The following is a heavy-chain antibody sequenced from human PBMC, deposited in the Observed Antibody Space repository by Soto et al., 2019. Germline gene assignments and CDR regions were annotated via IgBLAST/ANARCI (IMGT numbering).Heavy chain of an antibody. CDR1: GFTFSDEN. CDR3: ARDSDCHSTSCFFPPHV. D-gene: IGHD2-2*01. J-gene: IGHJ6*02. CDR2: ISGGGSYI. V-gene: IGHV3-21*06. Sequence: GGSLRLSCSASGFTFSDENMSWVRQVPGKGLEWVSGISGGGSYIFYADSVQGRFSISRDNPKNSLFLEMNSLRVEDTAVYYCARDSDCHSTSCFFPPHVWGQGTKVTVSS.